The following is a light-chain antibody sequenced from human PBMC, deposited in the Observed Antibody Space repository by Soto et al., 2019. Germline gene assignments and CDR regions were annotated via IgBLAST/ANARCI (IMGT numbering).Light chain of an antibody. CDR1: SSDVGGYNY. V-gene: IGLV2-14*01. CDR3: SSYTSSSTPWV. Sequence: SVLPQPASGSGSPGQSITISCTGTSSDVGGYNYVSWYQQHPGKAPKLMIYDVSNRPSGVSNRFSGSKSGNTASLTISGLQAEDEADYYCSSYTSSSTPWVFGGGTKVTVL. CDR2: DVS. J-gene: IGLJ3*02.